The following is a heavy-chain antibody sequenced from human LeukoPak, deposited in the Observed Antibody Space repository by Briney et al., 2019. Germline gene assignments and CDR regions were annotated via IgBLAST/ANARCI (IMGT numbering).Heavy chain of an antibody. CDR3: ARDRVEVDYYDSSGSDAFDI. Sequence: SETLSLTCTVSGYSISSGYYWGWIRQPPGKGLEWIGSIYHSGSTYYNPSLKSRVTISVDTSKNQFSLKLSSVTAADTAVYYCARDRVEVDYYDSSGSDAFDIWGQGTMVTVSS. J-gene: IGHJ3*02. CDR2: IYHSGST. V-gene: IGHV4-38-2*02. D-gene: IGHD3-22*01. CDR1: GYSISSGYY.